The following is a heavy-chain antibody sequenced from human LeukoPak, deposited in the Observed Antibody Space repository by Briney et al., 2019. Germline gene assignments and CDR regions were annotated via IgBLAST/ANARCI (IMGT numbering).Heavy chain of an antibody. V-gene: IGHV2-5*01. Sequence: SGPTLVKPTQTLTLTCTFSGFSLSTSGVGVGWIRQPPGKALEWLALIYWNDDKGYSTSLKTRLTITKDTSKNQVVLTMTNMDPVDTATYYCAHTIKRVSFDYWGQGTLVTVSS. J-gene: IGHJ4*02. CDR1: GFSLSTSGVG. CDR2: IYWNDDK. D-gene: IGHD5-12*01. CDR3: AHTIKRVSFDY.